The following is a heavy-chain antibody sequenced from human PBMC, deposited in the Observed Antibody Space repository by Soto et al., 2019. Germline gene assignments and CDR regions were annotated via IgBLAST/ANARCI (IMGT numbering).Heavy chain of an antibody. CDR3: AKVQATGACDI. V-gene: IGHV3-30*18. Sequence: QVQLVESGGGVVQPGRSLRLSCAASGFTFSSYGMHWVRQAPGKGLEWVAVISYDGSNKYYADSVKGRFTISRDNSKNTLYLQMTSLRAEDTAVYYCAKVQATGACDIWGQGTMVTVSS. D-gene: IGHD1-26*01. J-gene: IGHJ3*02. CDR1: GFTFSSYG. CDR2: ISYDGSNK.